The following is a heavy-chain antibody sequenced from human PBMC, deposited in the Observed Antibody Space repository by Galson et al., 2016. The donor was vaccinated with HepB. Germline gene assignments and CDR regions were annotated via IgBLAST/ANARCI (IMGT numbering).Heavy chain of an antibody. Sequence: ETLSLTCSVSGGSISGYYWSWIRQPAGKGLEWIGRIYTSVSTNYNPSLKSRVTMSVDTSKNQFSLKLSSGTAADTAVYFCARGDSSGWYTDMEYFQYWGQGTLVTVSS. CDR2: IYTSVST. D-gene: IGHD6-19*01. V-gene: IGHV4-4*07. CDR1: GGSISGYY. J-gene: IGHJ1*01. CDR3: ARGDSSGWYTDMEYFQY.